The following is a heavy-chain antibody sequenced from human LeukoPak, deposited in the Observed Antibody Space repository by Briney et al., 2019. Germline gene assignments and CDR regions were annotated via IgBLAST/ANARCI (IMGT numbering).Heavy chain of an antibody. CDR3: ARVGGWELLGYAFDI. CDR1: GASISSTTYY. Sequence: SETLSLTCTVSGASISSTTYYWGWIRQPPRTGLEWIASIYYSGSTYYNPSLKSRVTISVDTSKNQFSLKLSSVTAADTAVYYCARVGGWELLGYAFDIWGQGTMVTVSS. D-gene: IGHD1-26*01. V-gene: IGHV4-39*07. J-gene: IGHJ3*02. CDR2: IYYSGST.